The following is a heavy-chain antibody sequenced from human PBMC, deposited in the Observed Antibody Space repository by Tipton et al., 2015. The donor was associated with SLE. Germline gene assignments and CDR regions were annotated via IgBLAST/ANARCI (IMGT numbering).Heavy chain of an antibody. J-gene: IGHJ3*02. V-gene: IGHV3-30*18. Sequence: SLRLSCAASGFTFSSYGMHWVRQAPGKGLEWVAVISYDGSNKYYADSVKGRFTISRDNSKNTLHLQMNSLRAEDTAVYYCAKGRGIAARRAFDIWGQGTMVTVSS. D-gene: IGHD6-6*01. CDR3: AKGRGIAARRAFDI. CDR1: GFTFSSYG. CDR2: ISYDGSNK.